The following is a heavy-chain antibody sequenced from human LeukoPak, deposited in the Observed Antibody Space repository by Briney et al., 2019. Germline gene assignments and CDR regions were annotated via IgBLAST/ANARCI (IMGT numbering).Heavy chain of an antibody. Sequence: SETLSLTCAVYGGSFSGYYWSWIRQPPGKGLEWIGEINHSGSTNYNPSLKSRGTISVDTSKNQFSLKLSSVTAADTAVYYCASLRLSYVDYWGQGTLVTVSS. CDR1: GGSFSGYY. CDR3: ASLRLSYVDY. D-gene: IGHD3-22*01. V-gene: IGHV4-34*01. J-gene: IGHJ4*02. CDR2: INHSGST.